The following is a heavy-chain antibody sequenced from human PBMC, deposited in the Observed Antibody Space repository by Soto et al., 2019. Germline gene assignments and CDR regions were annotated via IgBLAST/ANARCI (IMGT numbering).Heavy chain of an antibody. D-gene: IGHD5-18*01. J-gene: IGHJ6*03. CDR2: IIPILGTA. V-gene: IGHV1-69*04. CDR1: GGTFSSYA. CDR3: ARGSSYGSRNYYYYMDV. Sequence: SVKVSCKASGGTFSSYAISWVRQAPGQGLEWMGRIIPILGTANYAQKFQGRVTITADKSTSTAYMELSSLRSEDTAVYYCARGSSYGSRNYYYYMDVWGKGTTVTVSS.